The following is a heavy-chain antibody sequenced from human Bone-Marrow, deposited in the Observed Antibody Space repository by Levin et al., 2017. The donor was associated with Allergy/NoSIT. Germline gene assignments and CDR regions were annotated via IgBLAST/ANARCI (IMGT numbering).Heavy chain of an antibody. CDR3: AKEPCSSTSCYGGNWLDP. CDR1: EFTLSNYA. CDR2: ISGSGGTT. Sequence: GGSLRLSCAASEFTLSNYAMSWVRQAPGKGLEWVSGISGSGGTTHYADSVKGRFTISRDNTKNTVYLQMNSLRAEDTALYYCAKEPCSSTSCYGGNWLDPWGLGTLVTVSS. V-gene: IGHV3-23*01. D-gene: IGHD2-2*01. J-gene: IGHJ5*02.